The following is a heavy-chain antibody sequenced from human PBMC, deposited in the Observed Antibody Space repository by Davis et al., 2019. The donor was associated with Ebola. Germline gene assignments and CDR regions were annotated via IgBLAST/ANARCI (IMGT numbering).Heavy chain of an antibody. V-gene: IGHV3-73*01. J-gene: IGHJ4*02. CDR2: IRSKANSYAT. CDR1: GFTFSGSA. Sequence: PGRSLRLSCAASGFTFSGSAMHWVRQASGKGLAWVGRIRSKANSYATAYAASVKGRFTISRDDSKNTAYLQMNSLKTEDTAVYYCTTTTVTIDYWGQGTLVTVSS. D-gene: IGHD4-17*01. CDR3: TTTTVTIDY.